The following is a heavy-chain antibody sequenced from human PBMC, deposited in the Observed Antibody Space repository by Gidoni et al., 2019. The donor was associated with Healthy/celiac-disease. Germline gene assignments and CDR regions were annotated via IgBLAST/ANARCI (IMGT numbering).Heavy chain of an antibody. J-gene: IGHJ4*02. V-gene: IGHV3-23*01. D-gene: IGHD3-3*02. Sequence: EVQLLESGGGLVQPGGSLRLACAASGFTVSSYAMSWVRQAPGKGLEWVSAISGSGGSTYYADSVKGRFTISRDNSKNTLYLQMNSLRAEDTAVYYCAKYSDFWSGYYNYGGQGTLVTVSS. CDR1: GFTVSSYA. CDR2: ISGSGGST. CDR3: AKYSDFWSGYYNY.